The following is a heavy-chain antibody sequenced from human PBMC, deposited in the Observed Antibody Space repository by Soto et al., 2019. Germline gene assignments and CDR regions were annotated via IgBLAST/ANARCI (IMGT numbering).Heavy chain of an antibody. J-gene: IGHJ1*01. D-gene: IGHD3-22*01. V-gene: IGHV3-23*01. CDR1: GFTFSSYA. CDR3: AKCGYDSSRLLLRYFPH. CDR2: ISGSGGST. Sequence: GESLKISCAASGFTFSSYAMSWVRQAPGKGLEWVSAISGSGGSTYYADSVKGRFTISRDNSNNTLYLQMSSLRAEDTAVYYCAKCGYDSSRLLLRYFPHWGQGTLVPVSS.